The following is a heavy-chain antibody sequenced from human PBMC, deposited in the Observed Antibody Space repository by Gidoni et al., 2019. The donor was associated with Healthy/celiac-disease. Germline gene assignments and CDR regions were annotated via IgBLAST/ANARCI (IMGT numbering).Heavy chain of an antibody. D-gene: IGHD3-22*01. Sequence: QVQLVQSGAEVKKPGASVKVSCKASGYTFTGYYMHWVRQAPGQGLEWVGWINPNSGGTNYAQKFQGRVTMTRDTSISTAYMELSRLRSDDTAVYYCARDAYYYDSSGYSGGDAFDIWGQGTMVTVSS. CDR1: GYTFTGYY. V-gene: IGHV1-2*02. J-gene: IGHJ3*02. CDR3: ARDAYYYDSSGYSGGDAFDI. CDR2: INPNSGGT.